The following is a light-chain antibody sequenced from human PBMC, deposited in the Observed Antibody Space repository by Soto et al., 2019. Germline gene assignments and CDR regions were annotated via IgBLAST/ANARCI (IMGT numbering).Light chain of an antibody. J-gene: IGKJ2*01. CDR2: GAS. V-gene: IGKV3-20*01. Sequence: ELVLTQSPGTLSLSPGERATLSCRANESVRNNSLAWYQQQPGQPPRLLIFGASSRATGIPDRITGIGSGADFILIISRLEPADFAVYFYHHNGYGADTFGQGTKLEIK. CDR3: HHNGYGADT. CDR1: ESVRNNS.